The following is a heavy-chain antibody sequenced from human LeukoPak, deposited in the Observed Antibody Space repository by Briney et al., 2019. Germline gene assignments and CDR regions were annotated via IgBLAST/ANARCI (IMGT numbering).Heavy chain of an antibody. CDR2: IIPIFGTA. J-gene: IGHJ6*03. CDR3: ASGGAGSYYYYYMDV. Sequence: ASVKVSCKASGGTFSSYAISWVQQAPGQGLEWMGGIIPIFGTANYAQKFQGRVTITTDESTSTAYMELSSLRSEDTAVYYCASGGAGSYYYYYMDVWGKGTTVTVSS. D-gene: IGHD4/OR15-4a*01. CDR1: GGTFSSYA. V-gene: IGHV1-69*05.